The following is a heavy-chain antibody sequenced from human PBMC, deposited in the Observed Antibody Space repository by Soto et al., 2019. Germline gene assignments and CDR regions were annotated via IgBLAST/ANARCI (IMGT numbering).Heavy chain of an antibody. CDR1: RLTASRNY. V-gene: IGHV3-66*01. Sequence: GGYLRLSSAASRLTASRNYMSWVRQAPGKGLEWVSVIYSGGSTYYADSVKGRFTISRDNSKNTLYLQMNSLRAEDTAVYYCAIGDDYDSSPSLDYWGQGT. D-gene: IGHD3-22*01. CDR2: IYSGGST. CDR3: AIGDDYDSSPSLDY. J-gene: IGHJ4*02.